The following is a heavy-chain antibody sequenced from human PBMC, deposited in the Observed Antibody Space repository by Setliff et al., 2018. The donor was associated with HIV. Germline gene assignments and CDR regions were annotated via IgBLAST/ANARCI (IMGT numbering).Heavy chain of an antibody. J-gene: IGHJ4*02. CDR3: ARESPDGLDY. D-gene: IGHD2-8*01. Sequence: SETLSLTCTVSGVSVSNYYWSWIRQPPGKGLEWIGYIYNSGYSNSKPSLKSRVTISLDTSKNQFSLRLTSLTAADTAMYFCARESPDGLDYWGQGTLVTVSS. CDR2: IYNSGYS. V-gene: IGHV4-59*02. CDR1: GVSVSNYY.